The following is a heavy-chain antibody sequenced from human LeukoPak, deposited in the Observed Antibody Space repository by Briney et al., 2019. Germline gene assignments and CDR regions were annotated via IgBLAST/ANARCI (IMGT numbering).Heavy chain of an antibody. CDR1: GYTFTSYG. Sequence: ASVKVSCKASGYTFTSYGISWVRQAPGQGLEWMGWISAYNGNTNYAQKLQGRVTMTTDTSTSTAYMELSSLRSEDTAVYYCARDSTPYYDSSGYRYFDYWGQGTLVTVSS. CDR2: ISAYNGNT. J-gene: IGHJ4*02. D-gene: IGHD3-22*01. CDR3: ARDSTPYYDSSGYRYFDY. V-gene: IGHV1-18*01.